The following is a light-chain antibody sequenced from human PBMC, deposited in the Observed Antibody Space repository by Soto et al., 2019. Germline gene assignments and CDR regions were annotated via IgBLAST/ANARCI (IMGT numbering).Light chain of an antibody. J-gene: IGLJ1*01. Sequence: QSALTQPPSASGSPGQSVTISCTGTSSDVGGYNYVSWYQQHPGKAPKVIIYEVTKRPPGVPDRFSGSKSGSTASLTVSGLQAEDEADYYCSSYAVTTIFVFGTGTKLTVL. CDR2: EVT. CDR1: SSDVGGYNY. CDR3: SSYAVTTIFV. V-gene: IGLV2-8*01.